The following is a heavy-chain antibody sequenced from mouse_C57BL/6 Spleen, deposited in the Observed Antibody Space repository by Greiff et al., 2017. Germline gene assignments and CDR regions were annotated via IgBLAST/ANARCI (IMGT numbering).Heavy chain of an antibody. CDR2: INPSSGYT. CDR3: ANSYDGYYPFAY. J-gene: IGHJ3*01. V-gene: IGHV1-7*01. CDR1: GYTFTSYW. Sequence: QVQLKESGAELAKPGASVKLSCKASGYTFTSYWMHWVKQRPGQGLEWIGYINPSSGYTKYNQKFKDKATLTADKSSSTAYMQLSSLTYEDSAVYYCANSYDGYYPFAYWGQGTLVTVSA. D-gene: IGHD2-3*01.